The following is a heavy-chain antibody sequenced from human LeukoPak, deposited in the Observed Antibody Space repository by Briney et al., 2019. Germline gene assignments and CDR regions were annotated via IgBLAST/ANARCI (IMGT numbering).Heavy chain of an antibody. CDR2: IYSGGST. V-gene: IGHV3-66*01. CDR3: ARDWSGDAFDI. CDR1: GFTVSSNY. D-gene: IGHD3-10*01. J-gene: IGHJ3*02. Sequence: PGGSLRLSCAASGFTVSSNYMSWVRQAPGKGLEWVSVIYSGGSTYYADSVKGRFTISRDNSKNTLYLQMNSLRAEGTAVYYCARDWSGDAFDIWGQGTMVTVSS.